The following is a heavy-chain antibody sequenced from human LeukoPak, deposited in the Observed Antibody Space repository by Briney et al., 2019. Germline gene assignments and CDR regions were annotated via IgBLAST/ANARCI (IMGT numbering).Heavy chain of an antibody. CDR2: IGGRDGST. V-gene: IGHV3-23*01. CDR3: AKGHYYGSGSLDY. CDR1: GATFSSYA. D-gene: IGHD3-10*01. Sequence: GGSLRLSCAVSGATFSSYAMSWVRQAPGKGLEWVSAIGGRDGSTYYADSVKGRFTISRDNSKNTLYVQMNSLRAEDTAVYYCAKGHYYGSGSLDYWGQGTLVTVSS. J-gene: IGHJ4*02.